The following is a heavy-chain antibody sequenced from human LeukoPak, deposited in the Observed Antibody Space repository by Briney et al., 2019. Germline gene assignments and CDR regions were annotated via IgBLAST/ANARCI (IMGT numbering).Heavy chain of an antibody. CDR3: ARDATEYSSGWFGY. V-gene: IGHV3-23*01. CDR2: ISESGERT. Sequence: PGGSLRLSCAASGFTFGTYAMSWVRQAPGKGLEWVSAISESGERTYYADSVKGRFTISRDNSKNTLYVQMNSLRAEDTAVYYCARDATEYSSGWFGYWGQGTLVTVSS. J-gene: IGHJ4*02. D-gene: IGHD6-19*01. CDR1: GFTFGTYA.